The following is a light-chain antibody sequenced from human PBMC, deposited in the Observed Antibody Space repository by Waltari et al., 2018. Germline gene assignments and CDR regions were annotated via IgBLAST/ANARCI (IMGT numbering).Light chain of an antibody. CDR2: GAS. CDR1: QSVSSN. V-gene: IGKV3-15*01. CDR3: QQYNNWPPYT. J-gene: IGKJ2*01. Sequence: EIVMTQSPATLSVSPGERAPLSSRASQSVSSNLAWYQQKPGQAPRLLIYGASTRANGIPARFSGSGSGTEFTLTISSMQSEDFAVYYCQQYNNWPPYTFGQGTKLEIK.